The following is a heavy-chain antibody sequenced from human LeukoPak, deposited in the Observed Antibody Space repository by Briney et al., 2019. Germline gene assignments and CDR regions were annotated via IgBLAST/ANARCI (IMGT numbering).Heavy chain of an antibody. CDR3: ARGGCSGGSCYSVPRYFDY. Sequence: SETLSLTCTVSGGSISSYYWSWIRQPPGKGLEWIGYIYYSGSTNYNPSLKSRVTISVDTSKNQFSLKLTSVTAADTAVYYCARGGCSGGSCYSVPRYFDYWGQGTLVTVSS. J-gene: IGHJ4*02. CDR2: IYYSGST. D-gene: IGHD2-15*01. V-gene: IGHV4-59*01. CDR1: GGSISSYY.